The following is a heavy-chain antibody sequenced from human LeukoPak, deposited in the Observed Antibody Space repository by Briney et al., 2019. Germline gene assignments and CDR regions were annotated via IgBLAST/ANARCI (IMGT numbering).Heavy chain of an antibody. Sequence: GGSLRLSCAASGSGFTFRNAWMSWARQAPGKGLEWVGRIKSKGDGGAADYAAPVKGRFTISRDDSKNTQYLQMNSLKVEDTAVYYCTTDWYDYWGQGTLVTVSS. J-gene: IGHJ4*02. CDR2: IKSKGDGGAA. CDR3: TTDWYDY. CDR1: GSGFTFRNAW. V-gene: IGHV3-15*01. D-gene: IGHD6-13*01.